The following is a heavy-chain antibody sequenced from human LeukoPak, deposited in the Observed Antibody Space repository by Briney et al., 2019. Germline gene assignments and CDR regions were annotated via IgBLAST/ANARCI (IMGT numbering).Heavy chain of an antibody. Sequence: PGGSLRLSCAASGFTFSSYWMHWVRQAPGKGLEWVSFFYRGDSTYYAESVRGRFTISRDNPKNTLYLLMNSLIPEDTAVYYCAREVVSTPSYFDSWGQGTLVTVSS. J-gene: IGHJ4*02. V-gene: IGHV3-53*01. CDR1: GFTFSSYW. CDR3: AREVVSTPSYFDS. D-gene: IGHD2-15*01. CDR2: FYRGDST.